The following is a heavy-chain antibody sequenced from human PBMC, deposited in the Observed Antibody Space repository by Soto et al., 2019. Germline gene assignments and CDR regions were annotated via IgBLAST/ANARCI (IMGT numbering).Heavy chain of an antibody. J-gene: IGHJ6*02. Sequence: QVQLVESGGGVVQPGRSLRLSCAASGFTFSSYAMHWVRQAPGKGLEWVAVISYDGSNKNHADTVKGRFTISRDNSKNTLYLQMNSLRAKDTAVYYCARGYDFWSGYYYPYGMDVWGQGTTVTVSS. CDR3: ARGYDFWSGYYYPYGMDV. CDR2: ISYDGSNK. D-gene: IGHD3-3*01. CDR1: GFTFSSYA. V-gene: IGHV3-30-3*01.